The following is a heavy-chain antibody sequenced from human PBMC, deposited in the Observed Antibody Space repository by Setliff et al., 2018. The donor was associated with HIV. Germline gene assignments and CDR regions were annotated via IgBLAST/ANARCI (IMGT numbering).Heavy chain of an antibody. CDR1: GGSISSDDYY. J-gene: IGHJ4*02. CDR3: VRDLGGPRNFDN. D-gene: IGHD2-15*01. Sequence: SETLSLTCTVSGGSISSDDYYWNWIRQPPGKGLEWIGYITYSGSAYYNPSLKSRVTISIDTSNNQISLRLSSVTAADTAMYYCVRDLGGPRNFDNWGQGTLVTVSS. V-gene: IGHV4-30-4*08. CDR2: ITYSGSA.